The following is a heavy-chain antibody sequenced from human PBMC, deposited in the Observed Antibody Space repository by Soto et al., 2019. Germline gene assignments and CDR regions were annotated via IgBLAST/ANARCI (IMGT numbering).Heavy chain of an antibody. CDR1: GYTFSAYN. V-gene: IGHV1-2*02. Sequence: QVQLVQSGAEMKKPGASVRVSCKASGYTFSAYNVHWVRQAPGQGPQWVGWINLNTGVTTYGPELQDRVTMTRDTSISTAYMEVSSLRSDDTAIYYCAIGESFGDGVLDVWGQGTMVAVSS. CDR2: INLNTGVT. J-gene: IGHJ3*01. CDR3: AIGESFGDGVLDV. D-gene: IGHD2-8*01.